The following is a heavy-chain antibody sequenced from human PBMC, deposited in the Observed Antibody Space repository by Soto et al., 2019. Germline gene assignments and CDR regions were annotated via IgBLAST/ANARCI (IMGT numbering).Heavy chain of an antibody. Sequence: SETLSLTCTVSGGSISSGGYYWSWIRQHPGKGLEWIGYIYYSGSTYYNPSLKSRVTISVDTSKNQFSLKLSSVTAADTAVYYCARDSAHYYGSGSYYNGDYHYYGMDVWGQGTTVTVSS. CDR3: ARDSAHYYGSGSYYNGDYHYYGMDV. CDR2: IYYSGST. CDR1: GGSISSGGYY. J-gene: IGHJ6*02. D-gene: IGHD3-10*01. V-gene: IGHV4-31*03.